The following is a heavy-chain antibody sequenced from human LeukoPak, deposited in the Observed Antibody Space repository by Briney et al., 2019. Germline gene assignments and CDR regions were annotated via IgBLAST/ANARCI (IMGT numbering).Heavy chain of an antibody. CDR3: ARLVTGTTVINSGWFDP. V-gene: IGHV3-66*04. CDR1: GFTVSSNY. D-gene: IGHD4-23*01. J-gene: IGHJ5*02. CDR2: IYSGGNT. Sequence: GSLRLSCAASGFTVSSNYMTWVRQAPGKGLEWASVIYSGGNTYYADSVKGRFSISRDNSKSTVYLQMNSLRAEDTAVYYCARLVTGTTVINSGWFDPWGQGTLVTVSS.